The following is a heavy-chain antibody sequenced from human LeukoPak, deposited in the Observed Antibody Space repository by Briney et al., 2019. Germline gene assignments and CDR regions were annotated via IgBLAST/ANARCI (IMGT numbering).Heavy chain of an antibody. CDR1: GFTFSSYW. CDR3: ASLYPVSHYYDSSGGAFDI. CDR2: IKQDGSEK. V-gene: IGHV3-7*01. J-gene: IGHJ3*02. D-gene: IGHD3-22*01. Sequence: PGGSLRLSCAASGFTFSSYWMSWVRQAPGKGLEWVANIKQDGSEKYYVDSMKGRFTISRDNAKNSLYLQMNSLRAEDTAVYYCASLYPVSHYYDSSGGAFDIWGQGTMVTVSS.